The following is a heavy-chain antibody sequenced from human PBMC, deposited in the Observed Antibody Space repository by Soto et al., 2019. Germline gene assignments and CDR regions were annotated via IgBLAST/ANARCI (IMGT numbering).Heavy chain of an antibody. J-gene: IGHJ6*02. D-gene: IGHD2-2*02. CDR2: IGAARDP. Sequence: PGESLKISCATSGFTFSNFDMHWVRQVPGKGLEWVSAIGAARDPYYLGSVKGRFTISRGNAKNSVYLQMNDLRAGDSAVYYCARAYTGRLPRRADYYYAMDVWGQGTTVTVSS. CDR3: ARAYTGRLPRRADYYYAMDV. V-gene: IGHV3-13*05. CDR1: GFTFSNFD.